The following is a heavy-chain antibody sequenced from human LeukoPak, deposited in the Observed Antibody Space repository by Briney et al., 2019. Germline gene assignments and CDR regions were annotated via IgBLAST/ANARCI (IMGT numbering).Heavy chain of an antibody. Sequence: SQTLSLTCTVSGGSIPSGGYYWSWIRQHPGKGLEWIGYIYYSGSTYYNPSLKSRVTISVDTSKNQFSLKLSSVTAADTAVYYCASNMAPRGYSYSSFTYGGKGPLVTVSS. J-gene: IGHJ4*02. CDR1: GGSIPSGGYY. CDR3: ASNMAPRGYSYSSFTY. CDR2: IYYSGST. D-gene: IGHD5-18*01. V-gene: IGHV4-31*03.